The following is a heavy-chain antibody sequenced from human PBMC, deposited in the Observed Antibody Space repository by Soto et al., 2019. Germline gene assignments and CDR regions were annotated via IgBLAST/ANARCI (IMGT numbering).Heavy chain of an antibody. Sequence: GGSLRLSCAASGFTFSNYAMSWVRQAPGKGLEWVSVISNNGGSTYYADSVKGRFTISRDNSKNTLYLQMNSLRAEDTAVYYWAKDESAGYYYFDYWGQGTLVTVSS. J-gene: IGHJ4*02. CDR1: GFTFSNYA. D-gene: IGHD3-9*01. CDR2: ISNNGGST. CDR3: AKDESAGYYYFDY. V-gene: IGHV3-23*01.